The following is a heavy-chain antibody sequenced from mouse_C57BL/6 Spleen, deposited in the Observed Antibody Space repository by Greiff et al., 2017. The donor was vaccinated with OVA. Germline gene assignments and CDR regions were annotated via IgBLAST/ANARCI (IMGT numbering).Heavy chain of an antibody. Sequence: QVQLQQPGAELVKPGASVKMSCKASGYTFTSYWITWVKQRPGQGLEWIGDIYPGSGSTNYNEKFKSKATLTVDTSSSTAYMQLSSLTSEDSAVYYCALDSSGPRYFDYWGQGTTLTVSS. CDR1: GYTFTSYW. J-gene: IGHJ2*01. V-gene: IGHV1-55*01. D-gene: IGHD3-2*02. CDR3: ALDSSGPRYFDY. CDR2: IYPGSGST.